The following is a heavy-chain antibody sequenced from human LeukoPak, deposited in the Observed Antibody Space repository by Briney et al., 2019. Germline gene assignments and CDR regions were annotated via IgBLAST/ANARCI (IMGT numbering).Heavy chain of an antibody. CDR2: INHSGST. D-gene: IGHD3-22*01. CDR3: TREDRPFCPFAY. V-gene: IGHV4-34*01. CDR1: GGSFSGYY. J-gene: IGHJ4*02. Sequence: SETLSLTCGVYGGSFSGYYWTWIRQPPGKGLEWIGEINHSGSTNYNPSLKSRVTISVDTSKNQLSLRVTSVTAADTAVYYCTREDRPFCPFAYWGQGVLVTVSS.